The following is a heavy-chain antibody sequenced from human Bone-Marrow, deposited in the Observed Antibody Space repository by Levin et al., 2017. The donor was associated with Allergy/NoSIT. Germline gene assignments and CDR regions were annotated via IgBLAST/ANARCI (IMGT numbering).Heavy chain of an antibody. V-gene: IGHV4-39*01. CDR2: IYYSGNT. Sequence: NSSETLSLTCTVSGGSISSSSYYWGWVRQPPGTGLEWIATIYYSGNTYYNPSLTSRVTISMDTSKNQFSLKLYSVTAADTAVYYCARYRQDRSGPAFDYWGQGTLVTVSS. D-gene: IGHD2-8*02. J-gene: IGHJ4*02. CDR3: ARYRQDRSGPAFDY. CDR1: GGSISSSSYY.